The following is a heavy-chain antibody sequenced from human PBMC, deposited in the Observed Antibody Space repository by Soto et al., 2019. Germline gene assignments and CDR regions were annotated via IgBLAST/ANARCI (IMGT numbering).Heavy chain of an antibody. CDR1: SGSISVTNVF. CDR3: ARITGRHLDY. Sequence: SETLSLTCTVSSGSISVTNVFWGWVRQPPGKGLEWIGNVDYSGTAYFSPSLATRVTFHVDTSKNQFSLTLYSVTAADTAVYYCARITGRHLDYWGQGILVTVSS. CDR2: VDYSGTA. J-gene: IGHJ4*02. V-gene: IGHV4-39*01. D-gene: IGHD1-20*01.